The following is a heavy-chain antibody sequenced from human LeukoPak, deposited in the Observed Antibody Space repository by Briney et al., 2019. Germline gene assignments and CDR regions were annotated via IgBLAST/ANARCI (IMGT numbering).Heavy chain of an antibody. J-gene: IGHJ4*02. V-gene: IGHV3-7*01. CDR3: MRWGTDNH. CDR1: GLTFRSYW. D-gene: IGHD7-27*01. CDR2: INPGGNEI. Sequence: GGSLRLSCTFSGLTFRSYWMNWVRQAPGKGLEWVANINPGGNEIRPVGSVKGRSIISRDNAKNSLDLQMSSLRVEDTAVYYCMRWGTDNHWGQGILVTVSS.